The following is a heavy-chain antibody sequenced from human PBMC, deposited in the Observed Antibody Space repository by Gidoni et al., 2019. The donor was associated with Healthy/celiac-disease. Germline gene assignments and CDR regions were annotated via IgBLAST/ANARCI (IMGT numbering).Heavy chain of an antibody. CDR2: ISGSGGST. V-gene: IGHV3-23*01. D-gene: IGHD3-22*01. CDR1: GFTFSSYA. Sequence: EVQLLESGGGLVQPGGSLRLSCAASGFTFSSYAMSWVGQAPGKGLEWVSAISGSGGSTYYADSVKGRFTISRDNSKNTLYLQMNSLRAEDTAVYYCAKKYYYDSSGYYYWDYYYYYGMDVWGQGTTVTVSS. J-gene: IGHJ6*02. CDR3: AKKYYYDSSGYYYWDYYYYYGMDV.